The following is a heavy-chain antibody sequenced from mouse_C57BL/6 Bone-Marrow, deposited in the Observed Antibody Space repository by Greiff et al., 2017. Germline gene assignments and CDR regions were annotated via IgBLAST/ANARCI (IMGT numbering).Heavy chain of an antibody. J-gene: IGHJ1*03. D-gene: IGHD1-1*01. Sequence: VQLQQPGAELVRPGSSVKLSCKASGYTFTSYWMHWVKQRPIQGLEWIGNIDPSDSETHYNQKFKDKATLTVDKSSSTAYMQLSSLTSEDSAVYYCARSRYYGSSRYWYFDVWGTGTTVTVSS. V-gene: IGHV1-52*01. CDR2: IDPSDSET. CDR1: GYTFTSYW. CDR3: ARSRYYGSSRYWYFDV.